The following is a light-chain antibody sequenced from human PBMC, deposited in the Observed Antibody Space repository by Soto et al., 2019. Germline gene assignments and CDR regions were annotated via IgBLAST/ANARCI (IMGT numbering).Light chain of an antibody. J-gene: IGKJ1*01. CDR3: QQYGSSGT. V-gene: IGKV3-20*01. CDR2: GAS. CDR1: QGVGST. Sequence: ELVLTQSTATLSVSPGERATLSCRASQGVGSTLAWYQQEPGQAPRLLIYGASNRATGIPDRFSGSGSGTDFTLTISRLEPEDFAVYYCQQYGSSGTFGQGTKVDIK.